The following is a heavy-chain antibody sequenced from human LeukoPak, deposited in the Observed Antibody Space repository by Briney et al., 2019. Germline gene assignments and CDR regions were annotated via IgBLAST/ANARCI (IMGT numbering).Heavy chain of an antibody. J-gene: IGHJ4*02. CDR3: ARAPYYDFWSGWEFDY. CDR1: DGSISSGSLY. CDR2: IYYSGTT. D-gene: IGHD3-3*01. V-gene: IGHV4-39*01. Sequence: SETLSLTCTVSDGSISSGSLYWAWLRQPPGKGLEWIGSIYYSGTTYYNPSLKSRVTISVDTSKNQFSLRLSSVTAADTAVYYCARAPYYDFWSGWEFDYWGQRTLVTVSS.